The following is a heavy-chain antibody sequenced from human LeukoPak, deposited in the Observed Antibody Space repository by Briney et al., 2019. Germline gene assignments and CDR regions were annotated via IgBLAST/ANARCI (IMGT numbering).Heavy chain of an antibody. V-gene: IGHV3-53*01. CDR1: GFTVDSNY. Sequence: GGSLSLSCAASGFTVDSNYLSWVRQAPGKGLEWVSTIYTGGNTYYAASVKGRFTISRDFSKNTVFLHMNSLRAEDTAMYYCARGDDSGYYDYFDYWGQGALVTVSS. CDR3: ARGDDSGYYDYFDY. CDR2: IYTGGNT. J-gene: IGHJ4*02. D-gene: IGHD3-22*01.